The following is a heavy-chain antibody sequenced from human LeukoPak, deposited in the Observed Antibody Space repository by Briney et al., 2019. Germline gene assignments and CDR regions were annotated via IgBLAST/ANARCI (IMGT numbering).Heavy chain of an antibody. Sequence: GGSLRLSCAASGFTFSDYYMSWIRQAPGKGLEWVSAISGSGGSTYYADSVKGRFTISRDNSKNTLYLQMNSLRAEDTAVYYCAKQTPYCSSTSCYYYYYMDVWGKGTTVTVSS. V-gene: IGHV3-23*01. CDR1: GFTFSDYY. CDR2: ISGSGGST. J-gene: IGHJ6*03. CDR3: AKQTPYCSSTSCYYYYYMDV. D-gene: IGHD2-2*01.